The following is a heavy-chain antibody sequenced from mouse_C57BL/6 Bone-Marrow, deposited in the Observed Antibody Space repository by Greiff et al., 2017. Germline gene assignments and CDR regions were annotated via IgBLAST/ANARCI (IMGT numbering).Heavy chain of an antibody. J-gene: IGHJ4*01. CDR1: YTFSRRVH. D-gene: IGHD1-1*01. CDR2: GQGLAWIG. CDR3: SEDSAVYYCAYYGSSLAMDY. V-gene: IGHV1-87*01. Sequence: VKLQESGPELARPWASVKISCQAFYTFSRRVHFAIRDTNYWMQWVKQRPGQGLAWIGAIYPGNGDKSYNLKFKGKATLTADNAYSTAYMQLSSLTSEDSAVYYCAYYGSSLAMDYWGQGTSVTVSS.